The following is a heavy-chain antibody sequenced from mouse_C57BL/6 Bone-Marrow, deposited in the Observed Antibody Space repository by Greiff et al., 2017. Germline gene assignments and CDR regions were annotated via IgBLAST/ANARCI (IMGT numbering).Heavy chain of an antibody. CDR3: ARDCNCGGYYFDY. CDR2: IHPSNGDT. CDR1: GYTFTTYP. Sequence: QVQLQQSGAELVKPGASVKLSCTASGYTFTTYPIEWMKQNPGKSLEWIGNIHPSNGDTKYNEKFKGKATLTVDKSSSTVYLELSRLTSDDSAVYYCARDCNCGGYYFDYWGQGTTLTVSS. V-gene: IGHV1-47*01. J-gene: IGHJ2*01.